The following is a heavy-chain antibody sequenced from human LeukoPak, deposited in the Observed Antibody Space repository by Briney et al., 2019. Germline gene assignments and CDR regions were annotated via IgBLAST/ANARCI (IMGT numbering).Heavy chain of an antibody. CDR2: IYHSGST. CDR1: GYSISSGYY. V-gene: IGHV4-38-2*02. CDR3: ARAFAVLDAFDI. Sequence: SETLSLTCTVSGYSISSGYYWGWIRQPPGKGLEWIGSIYHSGSTYYNPSLKSRVTISVDTSKNQFSLKLSSVTAADTAVYYCARAFAVLDAFDIWGQGTMVTVSS. D-gene: IGHD4/OR15-4a*01. J-gene: IGHJ3*02.